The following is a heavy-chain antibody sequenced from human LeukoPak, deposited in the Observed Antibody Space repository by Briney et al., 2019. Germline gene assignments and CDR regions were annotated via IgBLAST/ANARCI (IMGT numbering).Heavy chain of an antibody. CDR3: AIQVGASVYYYYMDV. V-gene: IGHV1-69-2*01. J-gene: IGHJ6*03. CDR2: VDPEDGET. D-gene: IGHD1-26*01. CDR1: GYTFTDYY. Sequence: ASVKVSCKVSGYTFTDYYMHWVQQAPGKGLEWVGLVDPEDGETIYAEKFQGRVTITADTSTDTAYMELSSLRSEDTAVYYCAIQVGASVYYYYMDVWGKGTTVTVSS.